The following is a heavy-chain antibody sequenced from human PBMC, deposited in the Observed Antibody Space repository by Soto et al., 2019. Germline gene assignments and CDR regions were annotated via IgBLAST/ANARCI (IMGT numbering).Heavy chain of an antibody. CDR2: ISISGGTI. Sequence: GGSLRLSCAASGFTFSDYYMSWIRRAPGKGLEWLSYISISGGTIYYADSVKGRFSISRDNAKNSLYLQLSSLRAEDTAVYFCARERARVFDSWGQGTLVTVSS. CDR1: GFTFSDYY. V-gene: IGHV3-11*01. J-gene: IGHJ4*02. CDR3: ARERARVFDS.